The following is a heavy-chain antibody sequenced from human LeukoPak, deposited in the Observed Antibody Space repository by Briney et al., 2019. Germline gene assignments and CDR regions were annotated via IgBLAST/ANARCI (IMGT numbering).Heavy chain of an antibody. CDR1: GFTFSSYS. Sequence: PGGSLRLSCAASGFTFSSYSMNWVRQAPGKGLEWVSSISSSSSYIYYADSVKGRFTISRDNAKNSLYLQMNSLRAEDTAVYYCARGPIAGGGLGYLGQGNLGPVSS. CDR3: ARGPIAGGGLGY. CDR2: ISSSSSYI. D-gene: IGHD6-19*01. V-gene: IGHV3-21*01. J-gene: IGHJ4*01.